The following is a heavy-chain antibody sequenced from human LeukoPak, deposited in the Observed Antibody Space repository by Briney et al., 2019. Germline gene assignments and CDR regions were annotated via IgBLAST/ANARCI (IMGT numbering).Heavy chain of an antibody. CDR2: ISGSGGST. CDR1: GFTFSSYA. D-gene: IGHD2-2*01. CDR3: ATDSSTSKWLNVDY. Sequence: RPGGSLRLSCAASGFTFSSYAMSWVRQAPGKGLEWVSAISGSGGSTYYADSMKGRLTISRDNSKNTLYLQMNSLRAEDMAVYYCATDSSTSKWLNVDYWGQGTLVTVSS. J-gene: IGHJ4*02. V-gene: IGHV3-23*01.